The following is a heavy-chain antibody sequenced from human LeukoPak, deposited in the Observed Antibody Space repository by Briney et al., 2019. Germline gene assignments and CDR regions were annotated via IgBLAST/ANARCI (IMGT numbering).Heavy chain of an antibody. CDR1: GFTFSSYA. CDR2: INHSGST. CDR3: GLVVVNPLFDDY. Sequence: GSLRLSCAASGFTFSSYAMSWIRQPPGKGLEWIGEINHSGSTNYNPSLKSRVTISVDTSKNQFSLKLSSVTAADTAVYYCGLVVVNPLFDDYWGQGTLVTVSS. V-gene: IGHV4-34*08. D-gene: IGHD3-22*01. J-gene: IGHJ4*02.